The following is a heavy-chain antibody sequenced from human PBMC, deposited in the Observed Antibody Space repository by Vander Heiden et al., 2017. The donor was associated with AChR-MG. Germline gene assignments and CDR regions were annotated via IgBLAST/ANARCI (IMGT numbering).Heavy chain of an antibody. J-gene: IGHJ6*02. V-gene: IGHV3-9*01. CDR1: GFTFDDYA. CDR2: ISWNSGSI. D-gene: IGHD1-26*01. CDR3: AKLGSYKYYYYGMDV. Sequence: EVQLVESGGGLVQPGRSLRLSCAASGFTFDDYAMHWVRQAPGKGLEWVSGISWNSGSIGYADSVKGRFTISRDNAKNSLYLQMNSLRAEDTALYYCAKLGSYKYYYYGMDVWGQGTTVTVSS.